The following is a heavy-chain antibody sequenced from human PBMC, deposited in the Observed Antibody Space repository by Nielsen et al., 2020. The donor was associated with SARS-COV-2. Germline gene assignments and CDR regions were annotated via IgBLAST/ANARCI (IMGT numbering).Heavy chain of an antibody. CDR3: ASYSSSSNYYYMDV. V-gene: IGHV1-18*01. D-gene: IGHD6-6*01. Sequence: ASVKVSCKASGYTFTSYGISWVRQAPGQGLEWMGWISAYNGNTNYAQKLQGRVTMTTDTSTSTAYMELRSLRSEDTAVYYCASYSSSSNYYYMDVWGKGTTVTVSS. J-gene: IGHJ6*03. CDR1: GYTFTSYG. CDR2: ISAYNGNT.